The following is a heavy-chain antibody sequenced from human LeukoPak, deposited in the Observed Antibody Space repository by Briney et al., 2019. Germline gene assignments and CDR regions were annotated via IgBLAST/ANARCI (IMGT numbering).Heavy chain of an antibody. Sequence: ASVRVSCKASGYTFTGYYMHWVRQAPGQGLEWMGWINPNSDGTNYAQKFQGRVTMTRDTSIGTAYMELSRLRSDDTAVYYCARVVGEDTNYGYYGMDVWGQGTTVTVSS. CDR2: INPNSDGT. D-gene: IGHD3-10*01. V-gene: IGHV1-2*02. CDR3: ARVVGEDTNYGYYGMDV. J-gene: IGHJ6*02. CDR1: GYTFTGYY.